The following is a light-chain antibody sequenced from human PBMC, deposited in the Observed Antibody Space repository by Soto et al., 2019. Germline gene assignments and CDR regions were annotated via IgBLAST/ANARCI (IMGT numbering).Light chain of an antibody. V-gene: IGKV3D-15*01. CDR1: QSVSSN. J-gene: IGKJ5*01. CDR2: GAS. CDR3: QQLNSYLIT. Sequence: EIVMTQSPATLSVSPGERATLSCRASQSVSSNLAWYQQKPGQAPRLLIYGASNRATGIPDRFSGSGSGTDFTLTISRLEPEDFATYYCQQLNSYLITFGQGTRLENK.